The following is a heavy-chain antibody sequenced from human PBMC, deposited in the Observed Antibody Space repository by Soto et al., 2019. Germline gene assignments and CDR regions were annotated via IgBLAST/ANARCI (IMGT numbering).Heavy chain of an antibody. CDR3: AKRRVAVVVAARSKPLGLWPFQH. CDR2: ISGSGGST. J-gene: IGHJ1*01. V-gene: IGHV3-23*01. D-gene: IGHD2-15*01. CDR1: GFTFSSYA. Sequence: EVQLLESGGGLVQPGGSLRLSCAASGFTFSSYAMSWVRQAPGKGLEWVSAISGSGGSTYYADSVKGRFTISRDNSKNTLYLQMNSLRAEDTAVYYCAKRRVAVVVAARSKPLGLWPFQHWGQGTLVTVSS.